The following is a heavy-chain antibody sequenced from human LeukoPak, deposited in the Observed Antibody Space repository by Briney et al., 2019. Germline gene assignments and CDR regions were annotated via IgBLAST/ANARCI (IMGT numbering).Heavy chain of an antibody. D-gene: IGHD2-15*01. CDR2: ISSSTSTI. Sequence: GGSLRLSCAASGFTFSTYSMNWVRQAPGKGLEWVSYISSSTSTIYYADSVKGRFTISRDNAKNSLYLQMNSLRAEDTAVYYCASRGRGCSGGSCHRNYFDYWGQGTLVTVSS. CDR1: GFTFSTYS. J-gene: IGHJ4*02. CDR3: ASRGRGCSGGSCHRNYFDY. V-gene: IGHV3-48*01.